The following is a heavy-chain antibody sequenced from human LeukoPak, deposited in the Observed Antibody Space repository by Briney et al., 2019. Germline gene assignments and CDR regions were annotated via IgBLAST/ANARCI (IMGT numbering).Heavy chain of an antibody. J-gene: IGHJ4*02. Sequence: PGGSLRLSCAASGFTFSSYSMSWVRQAPGKGLEWVSAISGGGGSTYYADSVKGRFTISRDNSKNTLYLQMNSLRAEDTAVYYCAKLVVVRGYFDYWGQGTLVTISS. CDR3: AKLVVVRGYFDY. CDR1: GFTFSSYS. D-gene: IGHD3-22*01. CDR2: ISGGGGST. V-gene: IGHV3-23*01.